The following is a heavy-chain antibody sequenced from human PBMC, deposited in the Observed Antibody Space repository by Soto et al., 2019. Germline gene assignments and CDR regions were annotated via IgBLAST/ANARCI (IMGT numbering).Heavy chain of an antibody. CDR1: GYSFTSYW. V-gene: IGHV5-10-1*01. Sequence: PGESLKISCQGSGYSFTSYWISWVRQMPGKGLEWMGRIDPSDSYTNYSPSFQGHVTISADKSISTAYLQWSSLKASDTAMYYCARLKTRYCTNGVCPSWVDPWGQGTLVTVSS. D-gene: IGHD2-8*01. CDR2: IDPSDSYT. CDR3: ARLKTRYCTNGVCPSWVDP. J-gene: IGHJ5*02.